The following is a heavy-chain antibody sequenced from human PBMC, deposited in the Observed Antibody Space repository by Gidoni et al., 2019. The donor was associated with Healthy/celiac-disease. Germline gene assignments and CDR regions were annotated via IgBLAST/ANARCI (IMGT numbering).Heavy chain of an antibody. Sequence: EVQLLESGGGLVQPGGSLRLSCAASGFPFSSYAMSWVRQAPGKGLEGVSAISGSGGSTYYADSVKGRFTISRDNSKNTLYLQMNSLRAEDTAVYYCAKDLRSIIVVVVAATRFDYWGQGTLVTVSS. D-gene: IGHD2-15*01. J-gene: IGHJ4*02. CDR1: GFPFSSYA. V-gene: IGHV3-23*01. CDR2: ISGSGGST. CDR3: AKDLRSIIVVVVAATRFDY.